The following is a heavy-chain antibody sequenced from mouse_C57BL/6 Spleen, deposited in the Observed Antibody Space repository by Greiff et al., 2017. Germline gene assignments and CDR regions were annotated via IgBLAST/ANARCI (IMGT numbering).Heavy chain of an antibody. Sequence: LVEPGASVKMSCKASGYTFTDYYMNWVKQSHGKSLEWIGVINPYNGGTSYNQKFKGKATLTVDKSSSTAYMELNSLTSEDSAVYYCARQDYGNHYFDYWGQGTTLTVSS. CDR1: GYTFTDYY. D-gene: IGHD2-1*01. J-gene: IGHJ2*01. CDR3: ARQDYGNHYFDY. V-gene: IGHV1-19*01. CDR2: INPYNGGT.